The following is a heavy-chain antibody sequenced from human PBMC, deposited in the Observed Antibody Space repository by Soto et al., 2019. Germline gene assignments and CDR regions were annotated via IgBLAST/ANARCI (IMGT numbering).Heavy chain of an antibody. D-gene: IGHD2-2*01. J-gene: IGHJ5*02. V-gene: IGHV4-59*01. CDR3: ARDRSTYAGGGNREVKENRFDP. CDR1: GGSISHYY. CDR2: AYYSGST. Sequence: PSETLSLTCSVSGGSISHYYWSWIRQSPGKGLEWIAYAYYSGSTDYNPSLKSRVTMSVDTSKNQVSLKLNSVTTADTAVYYCARDRSTYAGGGNREVKENRFDPWGPGTLVTVYS.